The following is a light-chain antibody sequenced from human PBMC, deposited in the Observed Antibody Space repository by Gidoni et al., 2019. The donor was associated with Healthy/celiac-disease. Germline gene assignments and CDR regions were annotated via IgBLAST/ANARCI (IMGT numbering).Light chain of an antibody. V-gene: IGKV4-1*01. CDR3: QQYYSTPLT. CDR1: QNVLYYSNNKNY. CDR2: WES. Sequence: DIVMTQSPYSLSVSLGERATINCKSSQNVLYYSNNKNYLAWYQQKPGQPPKLLLYWESTRESGVPDRFSGSGSGTDFTLTISSLQAEDVAVSYCQQYYSTPLTFGRGTKVEIK. J-gene: IGKJ4*01.